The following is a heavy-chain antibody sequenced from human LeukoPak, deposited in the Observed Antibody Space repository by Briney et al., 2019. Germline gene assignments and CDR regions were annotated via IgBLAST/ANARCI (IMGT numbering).Heavy chain of an antibody. CDR2: IKEDGTEK. Sequence: GGSLRLSCAASGFTFSSSWMNWVRQSPGKGLEWVANIKEDGTEKYYVDSVKGRFTIFRDNAKNSLYLQMNSLRAEDTAVYYCARGAYYYEDWGQGTLVTVSS. CDR1: GFTFSSSW. V-gene: IGHV3-7*03. D-gene: IGHD3-22*01. J-gene: IGHJ4*02. CDR3: ARGAYYYED.